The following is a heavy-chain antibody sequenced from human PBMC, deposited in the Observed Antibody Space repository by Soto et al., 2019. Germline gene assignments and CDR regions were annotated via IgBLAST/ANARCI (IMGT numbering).Heavy chain of an antibody. CDR2: IKPDGSEQ. J-gene: IGHJ6*02. D-gene: IGHD1-20*01. Sequence: PVGSLRLSCAASEFTFDKYYMTWVRQAPGKGPEWVANIKPDGSEQYYVDSVKGRFTISRDNANTSLYLQMNSLRAEDTAVYFCARGNWNYYYGFDVWGQGTTVTVS. CDR3: ARGNWNYYYGFDV. V-gene: IGHV3-7*01. CDR1: EFTFDKYY.